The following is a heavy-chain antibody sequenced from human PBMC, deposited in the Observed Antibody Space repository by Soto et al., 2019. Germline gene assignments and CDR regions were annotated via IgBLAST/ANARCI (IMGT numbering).Heavy chain of an antibody. D-gene: IGHD4-4*01. Sequence: KSSETLSLTCAVSGGSISSGGYSWSWIRQPPGKGLEWIGYIYHSGSTYYNPSLKSRVTISVDRSKNQFSLKLSSVTAADTAVYYCARVRQVRAKQYFDYWGQGTLVTVSS. V-gene: IGHV4-30-2*01. CDR1: GGSISSGGYS. CDR3: ARVRQVRAKQYFDY. CDR2: IYHSGST. J-gene: IGHJ4*02.